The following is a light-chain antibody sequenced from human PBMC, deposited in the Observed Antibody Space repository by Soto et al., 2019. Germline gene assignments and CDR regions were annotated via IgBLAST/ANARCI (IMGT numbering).Light chain of an antibody. J-gene: IGKJ3*01. Sequence: EIVLTQSPGTLSLSPGERATLSCRASQSVSSSYLAWYQQKPGQAPRLLLYGASSRATGIPDRFSGSGSGTDFTLTISRLEPEDFAVYYCQRGFTFGPGTKVDIK. V-gene: IGKV3-20*01. CDR2: GAS. CDR1: QSVSSSY. CDR3: QRGFT.